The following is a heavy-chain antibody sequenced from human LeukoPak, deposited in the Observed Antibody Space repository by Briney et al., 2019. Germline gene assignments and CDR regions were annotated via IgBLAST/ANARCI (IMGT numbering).Heavy chain of an antibody. CDR3: IRGGIQVSGIDAFDI. D-gene: IGHD5/OR15-5a*01. CDR2: IGNAGDT. J-gene: IGHJ3*02. V-gene: IGHV3-13*01. Sequence: GGSLSSSCAAPGFTFSTYDMHWVGQAPGRGLNWVSAIGNAGDTDNPDSVKGRCTISRENAKNSMYLQMNSLKDGDTAVYYCIRGGIQVSGIDAFDIWGQGTMVTVSS. CDR1: GFTFSTYD.